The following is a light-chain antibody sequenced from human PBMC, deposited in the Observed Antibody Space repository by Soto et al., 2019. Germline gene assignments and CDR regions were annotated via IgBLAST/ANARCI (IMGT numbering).Light chain of an antibody. V-gene: IGLV2-14*03. CDR1: SSDVGGYNY. CDR2: DVS. J-gene: IGLJ1*01. CDR3: SSYTTSNTRQIV. Sequence: QSVLTQPASVSGSPGQSITISCTGTSSDVGGYNYVSRYQHHPGEAPKLMIFDVSNRPSGVSNRFSGSKSGNTASLTISVLQPEDEADYYCSSYTTSNTRQIVFGTGTKVTVL.